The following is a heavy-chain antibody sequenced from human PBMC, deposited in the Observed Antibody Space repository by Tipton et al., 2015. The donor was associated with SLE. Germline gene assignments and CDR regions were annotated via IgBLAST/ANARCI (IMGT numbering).Heavy chain of an antibody. Sequence: SLRLSCAASGFTFSNYWMRWVRQAPGKGLEWVAVISYDGSNKYYADSVKGRFTISRDNSKNTLYLQMNSLRAEDTAVYYCARDPGYPYYFDYWGQGTLVTVSS. CDR1: GFTFSNYW. D-gene: IGHD1-1*01. V-gene: IGHV3-30-3*01. CDR2: ISYDGSNK. CDR3: ARDPGYPYYFDY. J-gene: IGHJ4*02.